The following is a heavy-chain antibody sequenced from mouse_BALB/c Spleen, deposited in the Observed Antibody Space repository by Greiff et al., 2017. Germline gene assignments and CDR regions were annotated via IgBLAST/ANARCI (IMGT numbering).Heavy chain of an antibody. CDR3: TRDYDGPYAMDY. V-gene: IGHV5-6-4*01. CDR1: GFTFSSYT. CDR2: ISSGGSYT. D-gene: IGHD2-3*01. Sequence: EVKLVESGGGLVKPGGSLKLSCAASGFTFSSYTMSWVRQTPEKRLEWVATISSGGSYTYYPDSVKGRFTISRDNAKNTLYLQMSSLKSEDTAMYYCTRDYDGPYAMDYWGQGTSVTVSS. J-gene: IGHJ4*01.